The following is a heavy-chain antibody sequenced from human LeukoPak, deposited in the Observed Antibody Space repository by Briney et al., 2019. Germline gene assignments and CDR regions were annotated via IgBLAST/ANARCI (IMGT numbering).Heavy chain of an antibody. J-gene: IGHJ4*02. D-gene: IGHD2-2*01. CDR1: GFTFSSYA. V-gene: IGHV3-23*01. CDR3: GQGLIVVVPAAMQPPNPYYFDY. CDR2: ISGSGGST. Sequence: PGGSLRLSCAASGFTFSSYAMSWVRQAPGKGLEWVSAISGSGGSTYYADSVKGRFTIFRDNSKNTLYLQMNILRAEDTAVYYFGQGLIVVVPAAMQPPNPYYFDYWGQGTLVTVSS.